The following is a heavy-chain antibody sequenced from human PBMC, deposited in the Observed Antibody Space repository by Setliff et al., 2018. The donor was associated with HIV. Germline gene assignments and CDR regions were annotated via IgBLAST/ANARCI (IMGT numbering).Heavy chain of an antibody. CDR1: GYTFTAYF. V-gene: IGHV1-2*02. J-gene: IGHJ5*02. D-gene: IGHD3-10*01. Sequence: ASVKVSCKTAGYTFTAYFLQWVRQAPGQGLEWIGWISPNTGDTGIAPKFQGRVTMTRDTSTSTTYLELDRLTYDDTAIYYCARGGYYTSGTWFDPWGQGTLVTVPQ. CDR2: ISPNTGDT. CDR3: ARGGYYTSGTWFDP.